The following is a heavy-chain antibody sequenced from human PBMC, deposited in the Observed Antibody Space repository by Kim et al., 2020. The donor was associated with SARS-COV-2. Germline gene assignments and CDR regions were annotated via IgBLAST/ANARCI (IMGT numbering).Heavy chain of an antibody. V-gene: IGHV4-34*01. J-gene: IGHJ4*02. Sequence: SETLSLTCAVYGGSFSGYYWSWIRQPPGKGLEWIGEINHSGSTNYNPTLKSRVTISVDTSKNQFSLKLSSVTAADTAVYYCARWRLGLLQYYFDYWGQGTLGTVSS. CDR3: ARWRLGLLQYYFDY. D-gene: IGHD2-21*02. CDR2: INHSGST. CDR1: GGSFSGYY.